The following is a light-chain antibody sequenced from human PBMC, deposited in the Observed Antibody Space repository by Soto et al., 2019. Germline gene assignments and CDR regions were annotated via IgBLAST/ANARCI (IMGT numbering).Light chain of an antibody. J-gene: IGKJ4*01. V-gene: IGKV3-20*01. Sequence: EIVLTQSPGTLSLSPGERATLSCRASQSVNSLYLAWYQQKPGQAPRLLIYGASSRATGIPDRFSGSGSGTDFTLTISRLEPEDFAVYYCQYHSGSQTFGGGTKVEIK. CDR3: QYHSGSQT. CDR1: QSVNSLY. CDR2: GAS.